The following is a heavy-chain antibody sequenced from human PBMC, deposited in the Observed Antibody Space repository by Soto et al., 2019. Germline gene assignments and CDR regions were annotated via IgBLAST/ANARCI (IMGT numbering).Heavy chain of an antibody. CDR1: GFTFSSYW. CDR3: ARAPWDFWSGYCVDY. J-gene: IGHJ4*02. CDR2: IKQDGSEK. D-gene: IGHD3-3*01. Sequence: GGSLRLSCAASGFTFSSYWMSWVRQAPGKGLEWVANIKQDGSEKYYVDSVKGRFTISRDNAKNSLYLQMNSLRAEDTAVYYCARAPWDFWSGYCVDYWGQGTLVTVSS. V-gene: IGHV3-7*01.